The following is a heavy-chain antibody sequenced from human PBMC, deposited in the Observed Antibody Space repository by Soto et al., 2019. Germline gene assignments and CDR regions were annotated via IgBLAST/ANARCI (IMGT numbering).Heavy chain of an antibody. CDR1: GFTLRSYA. CDR2: ISYEGSNQ. V-gene: IGHV3-30*04. Sequence: QVQLVESGGGVVQPGRSLRLSCAASGFTLRSYAMHWVRQAPGKGLEWVAVISYEGSNQYYADSVKGGFTLTRDNSKKTVDLQMNSLRADDTAVYYCARSPSYYGIDVWGQGTTVTVSS. J-gene: IGHJ6*02. CDR3: ARSPSYYGIDV.